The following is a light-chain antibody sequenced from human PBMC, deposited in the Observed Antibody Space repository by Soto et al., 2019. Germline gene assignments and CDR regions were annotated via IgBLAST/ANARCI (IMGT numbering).Light chain of an antibody. CDR1: QSLLHSNGYNY. CDR2: LGS. CDR3: MQAIQTPPDT. J-gene: IGKJ2*01. Sequence: DIVMTQSPLSLPVTPGEPASISCRSSQSLLHSNGYNYLDWYLQKPGQSPQLLIYLGSNRASGVPDRFSGSGSGTDCTLKNSRVDGDDVGVYYGMQAIQTPPDTSGQGTKLEIK. V-gene: IGKV2-28*01.